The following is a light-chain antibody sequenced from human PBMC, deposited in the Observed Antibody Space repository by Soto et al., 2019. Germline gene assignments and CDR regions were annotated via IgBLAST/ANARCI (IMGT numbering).Light chain of an antibody. CDR3: AAWDDSLNAYV. Sequence: QSVLTQPPSASGTPGQRVTISCSGSSSNIGSNTVSWYQQLPGTAPKLLIYGNNQRPSGVPDRFSGSNSGTSASLAISGLQSEDEDDYYCAAWDDSLNAYVFGTGTKLTVL. V-gene: IGLV1-44*01. CDR1: SSNIGSNT. CDR2: GNN. J-gene: IGLJ1*01.